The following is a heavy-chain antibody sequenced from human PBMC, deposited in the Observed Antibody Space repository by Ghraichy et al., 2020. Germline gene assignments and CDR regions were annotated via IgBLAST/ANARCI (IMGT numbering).Heavy chain of an antibody. D-gene: IGHD3-10*01. CDR1: GFTFSDYY. Sequence: GGSLRLSCAASGFTFSDYYMSWIRQAPGKGLEWVSYISSSGSTIYYADSVKGRFTISRDNAKNSLYLQMNSLRAEDTAVYYCARHTPGVYYGSGSYYNRPEGAFDIWGQCTMVTVSS. CDR3: ARHTPGVYYGSGSYYNRPEGAFDI. CDR2: ISSSGSTI. V-gene: IGHV3-11*01. J-gene: IGHJ3*02.